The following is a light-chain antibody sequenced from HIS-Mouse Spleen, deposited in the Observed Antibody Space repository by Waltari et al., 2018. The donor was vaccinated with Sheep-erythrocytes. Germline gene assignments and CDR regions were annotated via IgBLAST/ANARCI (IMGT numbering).Light chain of an antibody. CDR1: SSDVGGYNY. Sequence: QSALTQPRSVSGSPGQSVTISCTGTSSDVGGYNYVSWCQQHPGKAPKLMIYDVSKRPSGVPDRFSGSKSGNTASLTISGLQAEDEADYYCCSYAGSYNHVFGTGTKVTVL. CDR3: CSYAGSYNHV. J-gene: IGLJ1*01. V-gene: IGLV2-11*01. CDR2: DVS.